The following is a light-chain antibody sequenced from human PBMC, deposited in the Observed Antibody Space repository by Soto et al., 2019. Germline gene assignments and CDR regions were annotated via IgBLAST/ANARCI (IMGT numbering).Light chain of an antibody. Sequence: EIVLTQSPGTLSLSQWEIATLSCRASQSVSSSYLAWYQQEPGQAPRLLIYGASSRATGIPDRFSGSGSGTDFTLTISRLEPEDSAVYYCQQYGSSPPTLGQGTKVDIK. V-gene: IGKV3-20*01. CDR2: GAS. J-gene: IGKJ1*01. CDR1: QSVSSSY. CDR3: QQYGSSPPT.